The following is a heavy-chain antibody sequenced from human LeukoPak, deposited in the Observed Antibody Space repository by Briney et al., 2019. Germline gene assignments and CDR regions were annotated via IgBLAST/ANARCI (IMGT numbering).Heavy chain of an antibody. CDR2: IYYSGST. Sequence: PSETLSLTCTVSGGSIRNGGYYWGWIRQPPGKGLEWIGSIYYSGSTYYNPSLKSRVTISVDTSKNQFSLKLSSVTAADTAVYYCARYYDILTGYYNLAFDYWGQGTLVTVSS. CDR1: GGSIRNGGYY. V-gene: IGHV4-39*01. CDR3: ARYYDILTGYYNLAFDY. J-gene: IGHJ4*02. D-gene: IGHD3-9*01.